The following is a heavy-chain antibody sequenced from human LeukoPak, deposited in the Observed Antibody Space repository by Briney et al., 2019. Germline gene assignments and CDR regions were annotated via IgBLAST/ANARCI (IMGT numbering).Heavy chain of an antibody. CDR2: ISYDGSNK. Sequence: GGSLRLSCAASGFTFSSYAMHWVRQAPGKGLEWVAVISYDGSNKYYADSVKGRFTISRDNSKNTLYLQMNSLRAEDTAVYYCARSRGYRRDGYNFDYWGQGTLVTVSS. J-gene: IGHJ4*02. D-gene: IGHD5-24*01. CDR1: GFTFSSYA. CDR3: ARSRGYRRDGYNFDY. V-gene: IGHV3-30-3*01.